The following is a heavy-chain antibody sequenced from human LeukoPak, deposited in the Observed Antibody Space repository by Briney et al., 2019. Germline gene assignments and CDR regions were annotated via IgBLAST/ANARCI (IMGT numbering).Heavy chain of an antibody. CDR1: GGSISSGGYS. CDR3: ARARVSSSSRWFDP. D-gene: IGHD6-6*01. CDR2: IYYSGST. J-gene: IGHJ5*02. Sequence: SETLSLTCAVSGGSISSGGYSWSWIRQPPGKGLEWIGYIYYSGSTYYNPSLKSRVTISVDMSKNQFSLKLSSVTAADTAVYYCARARVSSSSRWFDPWGQGTLVTVSS. V-gene: IGHV4-30-4*07.